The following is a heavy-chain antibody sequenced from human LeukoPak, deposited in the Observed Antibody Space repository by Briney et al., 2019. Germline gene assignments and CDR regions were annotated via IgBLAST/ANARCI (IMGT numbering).Heavy chain of an antibody. Sequence: GGSLRLSCAASGFTFSSYGTHWVRQAPGKGLEWVAVISYDGSNKYYADSVKGRFTISRDNSKNTLYLQMNSLRAEDTAVYYCAKVEDTGPFDPWGQGTLVTVSS. CDR2: ISYDGSNK. D-gene: IGHD5-18*01. V-gene: IGHV3-30*18. CDR1: GFTFSSYG. J-gene: IGHJ5*02. CDR3: AKVEDTGPFDP.